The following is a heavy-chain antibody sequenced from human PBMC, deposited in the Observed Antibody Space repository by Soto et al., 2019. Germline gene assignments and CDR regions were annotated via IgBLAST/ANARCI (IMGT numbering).Heavy chain of an antibody. J-gene: IGHJ6*03. CDR3: ARDFWSGYDMDV. D-gene: IGHD3-3*01. CDR1: GFTFSTYS. V-gene: IGHV3-48*01. CDR2: ISSSGSTI. Sequence: EVQLVESGGGLVQPGGSLRLSCADSGFTFSTYSMNWVRQAPGKGLEWISYISSSGSTIYYADSVKGRFTISRDNANNSLYLQMNSLRAEDTAMYYCARDFWSGYDMDVWGKGTTVTVSS.